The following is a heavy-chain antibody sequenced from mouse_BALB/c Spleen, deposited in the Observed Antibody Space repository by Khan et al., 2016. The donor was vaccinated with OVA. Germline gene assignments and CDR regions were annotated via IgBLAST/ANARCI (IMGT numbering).Heavy chain of an antibody. CDR1: GDSITSGY. D-gene: IGHD2-14*01. J-gene: IGHJ3*01. Sequence: EVQLVESGPSLVKPSQTLSLTCSVTGDSITSGYWSWIRKFPGNKLEYMGYMIYSGNTYYNPSLKSRISITRHTAKDQYYLQLNSVTTEDTATYYCARSTYRYAFAYWGQGTLVTVSA. CDR2: MIYSGNT. V-gene: IGHV3-8*02. CDR3: ARSTYRYAFAY.